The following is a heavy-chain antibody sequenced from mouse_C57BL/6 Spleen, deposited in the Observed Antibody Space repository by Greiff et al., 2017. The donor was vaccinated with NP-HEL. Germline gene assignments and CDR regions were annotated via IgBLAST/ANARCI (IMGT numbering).Heavy chain of an antibody. J-gene: IGHJ3*01. Sequence: VQLQQPGAELVMPGASVKLSCKASGYTFTSYWMHWVKQRPGQGLEWIGEIDPSDSYTNYNQKFKGKSTLTVDKSSSTAYMQLSSLTSEDSAVFYVASHLLRLANWGKGILATASA. CDR1: GYTFTSYW. V-gene: IGHV1-69*01. D-gene: IGHD2-1*01. CDR3: ASHLLRLAN. CDR2: IDPSDSYT.